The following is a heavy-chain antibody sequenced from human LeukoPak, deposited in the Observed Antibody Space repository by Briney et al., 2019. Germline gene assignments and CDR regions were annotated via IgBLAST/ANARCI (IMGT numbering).Heavy chain of an antibody. V-gene: IGHV4-34*01. Sequence: PSETLSLTCAVYGGSFSGDYWGWIRQPPGKGLEWIGDINRSGRAVYNTSLKSRVIISVDTSKNQFSLKVNSVTAADTAVYYCARHKIVITMLGVHRWFDPWGQGTLVAVSS. CDR1: GGSFSGDY. CDR2: INRSGRA. CDR3: ARHKIVITMLGVHRWFDP. D-gene: IGHD3-3*01. J-gene: IGHJ5*02.